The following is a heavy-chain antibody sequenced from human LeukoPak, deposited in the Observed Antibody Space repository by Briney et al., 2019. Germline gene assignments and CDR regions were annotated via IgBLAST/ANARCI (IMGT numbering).Heavy chain of an antibody. CDR3: ATSESQTKFDY. J-gene: IGHJ4*02. D-gene: IGHD1/OR15-1a*01. CDR2: IFPGDSDT. Sequence: GESLKISCKDSGHSFTNYWIGWVRQMPGKGLEWMGIIFPGDSDTIYSPSFQGQVTISADKSINTAYLQWSSLKASDTAMYFCATSESQTKFDYWGQGTQVIVSS. V-gene: IGHV5-51*01. CDR1: GHSFTNYW.